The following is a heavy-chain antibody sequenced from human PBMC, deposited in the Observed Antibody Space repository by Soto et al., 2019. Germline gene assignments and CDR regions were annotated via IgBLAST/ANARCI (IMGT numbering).Heavy chain of an antibody. CDR2: LYGNGDT. D-gene: IGHD1-1*01. CDR3: AHTGHLVEAFDF. J-gene: IGHJ3*01. V-gene: IGHV2-5*01. Sequence: QITLKESAPTLVKPTETLTLTCAFSGFSLNSDEVGVGWIRKPPGKALECLALLYGNGDTRFSPSLRSRLTITKDTSANLVVLSLANVDPVDPATYYSAHTGHLVEAFDFWGQGTLVTVSS. CDR1: GFSLNSDEVG.